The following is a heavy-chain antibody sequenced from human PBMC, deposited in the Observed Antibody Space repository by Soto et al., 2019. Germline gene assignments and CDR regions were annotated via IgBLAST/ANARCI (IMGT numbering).Heavy chain of an antibody. Sequence: SETLYLTCAVYHQCFSVYFWSWIRQPPGSALEWIGEINYTGRTTYNPSLKSRATMSVDTSKNQFSLKLSSVTAADTAVYYCARSVCPWGQGTLVTVS. CDR1: HQCFSVYF. V-gene: IGHV4-34*01. CDR2: INYTGRT. J-gene: IGHJ5*02. CDR3: ARSVCP.